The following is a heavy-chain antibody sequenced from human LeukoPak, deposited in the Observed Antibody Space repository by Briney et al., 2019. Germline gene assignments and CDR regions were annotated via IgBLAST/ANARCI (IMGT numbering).Heavy chain of an antibody. CDR1: GFTFSSYG. V-gene: IGHV3-30*18. CDR2: ISYDGSNK. J-gene: IGHJ4*02. Sequence: GRSLRLSCAASGFTFSSYGMHRVRQAPGKGLEWVAVISYDGSNKYYADSVKGRFTISRDNSKNTLYLQMNSLRAEDTAVYYCAKVYSSGWSPIDYWGQGTLVTVSS. D-gene: IGHD6-19*01. CDR3: AKVYSSGWSPIDY.